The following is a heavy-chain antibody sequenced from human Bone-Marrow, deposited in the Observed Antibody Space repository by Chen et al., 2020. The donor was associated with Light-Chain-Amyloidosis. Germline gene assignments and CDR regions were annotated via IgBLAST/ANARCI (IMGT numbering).Heavy chain of an antibody. CDR1: GGSFSGYY. J-gene: IGHJ4*02. V-gene: IGHV4-34*01. CDR2: VNHRGTT. D-gene: IGHD2-2*01. CDR3: ARNSPPYCSSISCTNFDF. Sequence: VQLQQWGAGMLKPSDTLSHTCAVYGGSFSGYYWNWIRQTPGKGLEWMGEVNHRGTTNYNPSLKSRVTMSVDTSSNQFSLNLTSVTAADTALYYCARNSPPYCSSISCTNFDFWGQGTLVSVSS.